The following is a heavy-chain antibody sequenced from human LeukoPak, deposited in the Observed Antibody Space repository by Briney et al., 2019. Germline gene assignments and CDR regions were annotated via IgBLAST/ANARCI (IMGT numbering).Heavy chain of an antibody. CDR2: IKPDGSEK. CDR3: ASMSSYCDY. V-gene: IGHV3-7*01. J-gene: IGHJ4*02. D-gene: IGHD2-2*01. Sequence: GGSLRLSCAASGFTFADYPMHWVRQAPGKGLESVATIKPDGSEKYYVDSVKGRFTISRDNAKSSLYLQMNSLRAEDTGVYFCASMSSYCDYWGQGTLVTVSS. CDR1: GFTFADYP.